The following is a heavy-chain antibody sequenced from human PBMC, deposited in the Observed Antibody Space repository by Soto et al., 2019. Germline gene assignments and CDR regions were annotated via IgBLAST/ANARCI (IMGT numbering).Heavy chain of an antibody. Sequence: SQTLSLPCAISGDSVSSNSAAWNWIRQSPSRGLEWLGRTYYRSKWYNDYAVSVKSRITINPDTSKNQFSLQLNSVTPEDTAVYYCARERQGVPAAIFGYWFDPWGQGTLVTVSS. CDR2: TYYRSKWYN. D-gene: IGHD2-2*01. J-gene: IGHJ5*02. V-gene: IGHV6-1*01. CDR1: GDSVSSNSAA. CDR3: ARERQGVPAAIFGYWFDP.